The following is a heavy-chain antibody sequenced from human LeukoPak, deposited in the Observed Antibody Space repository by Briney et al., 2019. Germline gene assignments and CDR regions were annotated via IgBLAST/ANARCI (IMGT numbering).Heavy chain of an antibody. CDR3: ARGGVAAASSY. CDR2: ISSSSSTI. Sequence: GGSLRLSCAASGFTFSSYSMNWVRQAPGKGLEWVSYISSSSSTIYYADSVKGRFTISRDNAKNSLYLQMNSLRAEDTAVYYCARGGVAAASSYWGQGTLVTVSS. D-gene: IGHD6-13*01. J-gene: IGHJ4*02. CDR1: GFTFSSYS. V-gene: IGHV3-48*01.